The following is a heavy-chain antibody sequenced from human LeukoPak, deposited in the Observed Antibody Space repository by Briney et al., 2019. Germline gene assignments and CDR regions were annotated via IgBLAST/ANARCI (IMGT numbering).Heavy chain of an antibody. CDR1: GGTFISYA. D-gene: IGHD5-12*01. CDR3: ARDSGYSGYEDDFDY. CDR2: IIPIFGTA. V-gene: IGHV1-69*13. J-gene: IGHJ4*02. Sequence: ASVKVSCKASGGTFISYAISWVRQAPGQGLEWMGGIIPIFGTANYAQKFQGRVTITADESTSTAYMELSSLRSEDTAVYYCARDSGYSGYEDDFDYWGQGTLVTVSS.